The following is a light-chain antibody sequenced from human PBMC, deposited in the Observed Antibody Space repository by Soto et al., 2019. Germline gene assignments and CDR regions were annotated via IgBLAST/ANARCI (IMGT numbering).Light chain of an antibody. CDR1: QSVSSS. Sequence: EIVLTQSRGTLSLSPGERATLSCRASQSVSSSLAWYQQKPGQAPRLLIYDASNRATGIPARFSGSGSGTDFTLTISRLEPEDFAMYYCHLYDTSPPVTFGQGTLLEIK. CDR3: HLYDTSPPVT. J-gene: IGKJ5*01. V-gene: IGKV3-20*01. CDR2: DAS.